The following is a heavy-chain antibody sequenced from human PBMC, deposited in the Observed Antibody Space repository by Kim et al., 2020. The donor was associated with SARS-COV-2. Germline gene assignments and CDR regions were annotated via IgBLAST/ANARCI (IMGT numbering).Heavy chain of an antibody. J-gene: IGHJ6*02. CDR3: ARDPGDTMIVVDYYYGMDV. CDR2: IYHSGST. CDR1: GYSISSGYY. V-gene: IGHV4-38-2*02. Sequence: LETLSLTCTVSGYSISSGYYWGWIRQPPGKGLEWIGSIYHSGSTYYNPSLKSRVTISVDTSKNQFSLKLSSVTAADTAVYYCARDPGDTMIVVDYYYGMDVWGQGTTVTVSS. D-gene: IGHD3-22*01.